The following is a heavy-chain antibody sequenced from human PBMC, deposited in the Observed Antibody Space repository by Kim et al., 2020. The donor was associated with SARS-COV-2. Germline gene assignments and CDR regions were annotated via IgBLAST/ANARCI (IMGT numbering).Heavy chain of an antibody. J-gene: IGHJ4*02. CDR3: ARRGYSYGYYFDY. D-gene: IGHD5-18*01. CDR1: GGSFSGYY. CDR2: INHSGST. Sequence: SETLSLTCAVYGGSFSGYYWSWIRQPPGKGLEWIGEINHSGSTNYNPSLKSRVTISVDTSKNQFSLKLSSVTAADTAVYYCARRGYSYGYYFDYWGQGTLVTVSS. V-gene: IGHV4-34*01.